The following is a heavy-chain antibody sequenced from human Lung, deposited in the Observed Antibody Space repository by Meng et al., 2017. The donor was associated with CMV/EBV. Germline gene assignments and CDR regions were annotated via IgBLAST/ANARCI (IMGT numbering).Heavy chain of an antibody. V-gene: IGHV3-21*01. CDR2: ITSSSSYI. CDR1: GFTLSSYS. CDR3: TRDSGAYYDSSGFDY. D-gene: IGHD3-22*01. Sequence: ESXKISXAASGFTLSSYSMNWVRQAPGKGLEWVSSITSSSSYIYYADSVKGRFTVSRDNARNSLFLQMNGLRAEDTAVYYCTRDSGAYYDSSGFDYWGQRXLVTVSS. J-gene: IGHJ4*02.